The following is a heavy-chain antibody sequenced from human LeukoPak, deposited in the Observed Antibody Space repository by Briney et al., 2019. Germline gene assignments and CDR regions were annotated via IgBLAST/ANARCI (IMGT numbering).Heavy chain of an antibody. CDR3: ARSGGAVAGFDY. D-gene: IGHD6-19*01. Sequence: GGSLRLSCAASGVTFSSYGMSWGRQGPGKGLEWVANIKQDGSEKYYVDSVKGRFTISRDNAKNSLYLQMNSLRAEDTAVYYCARSGGAVAGFDYWGQGTLVTVSS. CDR2: IKQDGSEK. CDR1: GVTFSSYG. J-gene: IGHJ4*02. V-gene: IGHV3-7*05.